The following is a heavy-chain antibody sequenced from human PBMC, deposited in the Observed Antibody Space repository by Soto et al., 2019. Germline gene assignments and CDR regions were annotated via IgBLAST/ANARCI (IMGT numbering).Heavy chain of an antibody. CDR2: ISFDTSNS. V-gene: IGHV3-30*19. Sequence: VQLVESGGGVVQPGNSLRLSCAVSGIVFSSFGMHWVRQAPGKGLEWVAVISFDTSNSYYADSVNGRFTISRDNSKNLLFLQMDGLRPEVTAVYWCMTPGTSDHSDYWGRGTLVTVSA. D-gene: IGHD2-8*02. CDR1: GIVFSSFG. J-gene: IGHJ4*02. CDR3: MTPGTSDHSDY.